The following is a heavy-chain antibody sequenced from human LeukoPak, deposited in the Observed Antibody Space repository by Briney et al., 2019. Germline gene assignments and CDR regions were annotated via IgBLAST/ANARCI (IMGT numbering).Heavy chain of an antibody. J-gene: IGHJ4*02. CDR3: ARDHGSGSYYTFDY. V-gene: IGHV3-48*04. Sequence: GGSLRLSCAASGFTFSSYSMNWVRQAPGKGLEWVSYISSSSSTIYYADSVKGRFTISRDNAKNSLYLQMNSLRAEDTAVYYCARDHGSGSYYTFDYWGQGTLVTVSS. CDR2: ISSSSSTI. D-gene: IGHD3-10*01. CDR1: GFTFSSYS.